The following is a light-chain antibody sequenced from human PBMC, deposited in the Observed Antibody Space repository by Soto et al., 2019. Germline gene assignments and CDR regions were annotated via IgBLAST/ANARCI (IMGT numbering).Light chain of an antibody. CDR3: QHYNSYPWT. V-gene: IGKV1-5*03. CDR2: KAS. J-gene: IGKJ1*01. Sequence: DIQMSQSPSTLSASVGDRVTITCRASQSISSWLAWYQQKPGKAPKLLIYKASSLENGVQARFSGSGSGTEFTLTLSSLQPDDSATYYCQHYNSYPWTFGQGTKVEIK. CDR1: QSISSW.